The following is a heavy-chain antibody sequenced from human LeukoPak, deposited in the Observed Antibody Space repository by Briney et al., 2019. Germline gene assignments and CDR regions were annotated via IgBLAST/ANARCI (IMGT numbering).Heavy chain of an antibody. J-gene: IGHJ5*02. D-gene: IGHD3-22*01. V-gene: IGHV4-4*07. CDR2: IYTSGST. Sequence: SETLSLTCTVSGGSISTNHYWNWIRQPAGKGLEWIGRIYTSGSTNYNPSLKSRVTISVDTSKNQFSLKLSSVTAADTAVYYCARVGYDSSGYYASNWFDPWGQGTLVTVSS. CDR1: GGSISTNHY. CDR3: ARVGYDSSGYYASNWFDP.